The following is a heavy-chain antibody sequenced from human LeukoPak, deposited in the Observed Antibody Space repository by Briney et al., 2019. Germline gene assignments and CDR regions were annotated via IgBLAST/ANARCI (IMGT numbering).Heavy chain of an antibody. D-gene: IGHD3-16*01. V-gene: IGHV3-30*02. J-gene: IGHJ6*03. CDR2: IRSDGRNK. CDR3: AKLKINYYYYMDV. Sequence: GGSLRLSCAASGFTFSNYGMQLSRYGMHWVRQAPGQGLEWVAFIRSDGRNKSYAASVKVRFTISRDHKQNTLYLQMTSLRAEDTAVYHCAKLKINYYYYMDVWGKGTTVIVSS. CDR1: GFTFSNYGMQLSRYG.